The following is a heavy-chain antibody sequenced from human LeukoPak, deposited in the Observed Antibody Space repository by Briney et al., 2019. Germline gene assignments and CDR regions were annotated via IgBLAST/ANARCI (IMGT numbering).Heavy chain of an antibody. Sequence: PSETLPLTCTVSGGSISSSSYYWGWIRQPPGKGLEWIGSIYYSGSTNYNPSLKSRVTISVDTSKNQFSLKLSSVTAADTAVYYCARGVVAAPQTFDYWGQGTLVTVSS. CDR2: IYYSGST. CDR1: GGSISSSSYY. CDR3: ARGVVAAPQTFDY. D-gene: IGHD2-15*01. J-gene: IGHJ4*02. V-gene: IGHV4-39*07.